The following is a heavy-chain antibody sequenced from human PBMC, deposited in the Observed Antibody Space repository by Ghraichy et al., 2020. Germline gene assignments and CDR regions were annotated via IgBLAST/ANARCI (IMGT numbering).Heavy chain of an antibody. J-gene: IGHJ4*02. CDR2: IYPRDSDT. Sequence: GESLNISCQSSGDTFSIHWIAWVRQMPGKGLEWLGIIYPRDSDTKYSPSVQGQVTISADNSISTAYLQWNSLKASDTAMYYCARLGRGDKSDLSGFADPFASWGQGTLVPVSS. CDR1: GDTFSIHW. V-gene: IGHV5-51*01. CDR3: ARLGRGDKSDLSGFADPFAS. D-gene: IGHD1-26*01.